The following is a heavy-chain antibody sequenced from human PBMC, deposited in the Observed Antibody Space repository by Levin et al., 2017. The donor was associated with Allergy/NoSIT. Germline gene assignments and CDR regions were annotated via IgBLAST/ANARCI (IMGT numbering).Heavy chain of an antibody. Sequence: GGSLRLSCAASGFTFGSYAVHWVRQAPGKGLEWVALISYDGKNKYYTDSVKGRFTISRDNSENTVYLEMNSLRAEDTAVYYCTRDAIKNGYNWVYFDYWGKRTLVTISS. CDR2: ISYDGKNK. CDR3: TRDAIKNGYNWVYFDY. J-gene: IGHJ4*02. CDR1: GFTFGSYA. D-gene: IGHD5-24*01. V-gene: IGHV3-30*04.